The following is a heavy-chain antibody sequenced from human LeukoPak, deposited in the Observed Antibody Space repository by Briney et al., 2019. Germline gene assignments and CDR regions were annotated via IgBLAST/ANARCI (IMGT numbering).Heavy chain of an antibody. CDR3: ARDGTYYEFWSGYSQIDY. Sequence: PGGALRLSCAASGFTFSSYWMIWVRQAPGKGLEWVANIKQDGSEKYYVDSVKGRFTISRDNAKNSLYLQMNSLRAEDTAVYYCARDGTYYEFWSGYSQIDYWGQGTLVTVSS. J-gene: IGHJ4*02. D-gene: IGHD3-3*01. CDR2: IKQDGSEK. V-gene: IGHV3-7*01. CDR1: GFTFSSYW.